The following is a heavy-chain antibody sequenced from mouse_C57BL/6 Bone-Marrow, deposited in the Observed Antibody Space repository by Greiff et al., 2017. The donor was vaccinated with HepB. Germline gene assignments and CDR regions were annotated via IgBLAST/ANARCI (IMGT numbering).Heavy chain of an antibody. CDR2: ISSGSSTI. Sequence: EVKLVESGGGLVKPGGSLKLSCAASGFTFSDYGMHWVRQAPEKGLEWVAYISSGSSTIYYADTVKGRFTISRDNAKNTLFLQMTSLRSEDTAMYYCARLYGSSLYAMDYWGQGTSVTVSS. CDR1: GFTFSDYG. J-gene: IGHJ4*01. V-gene: IGHV5-17*01. D-gene: IGHD1-1*01. CDR3: ARLYGSSLYAMDY.